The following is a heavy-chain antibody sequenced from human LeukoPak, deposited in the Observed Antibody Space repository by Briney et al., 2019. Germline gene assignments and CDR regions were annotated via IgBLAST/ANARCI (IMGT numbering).Heavy chain of an antibody. V-gene: IGHV1-46*01. Sequence: ASVKVSCKASGYTFTSNYIHWVRQASGQGLEWMGMSYPRDGSTSYAQKFQGRVTVTRDTSTSTVHMELSGLRSEDTAVYYCARDQEGFDYWGQGTLVTVSS. CDR1: GYTFTSNY. CDR3: ARDQEGFDY. J-gene: IGHJ4*02. CDR2: SYPRDGST.